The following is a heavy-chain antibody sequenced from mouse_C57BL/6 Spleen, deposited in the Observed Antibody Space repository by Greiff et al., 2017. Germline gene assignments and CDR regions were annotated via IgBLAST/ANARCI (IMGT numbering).Heavy chain of an antibody. Sequence: EVQGVESGGGLVQPGGSLSLSCAASGFTFTDYYMSWVRQPPGKALEWLGFIRNKANGYTTEYSASVKGRFTISRDNSQSILYLQMNALRAEDSATYYCARYSAVVAPFDYWGQGTTLTVSS. J-gene: IGHJ2*01. V-gene: IGHV7-3*01. CDR1: GFTFTDYY. CDR2: IRNKANGYTT. CDR3: ARYSAVVAPFDY. D-gene: IGHD1-1*01.